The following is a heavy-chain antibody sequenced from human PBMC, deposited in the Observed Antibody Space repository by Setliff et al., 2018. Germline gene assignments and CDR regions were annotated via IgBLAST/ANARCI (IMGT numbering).Heavy chain of an antibody. J-gene: IGHJ4*02. CDR1: GYTFTNYG. V-gene: IGHV1-18*01. CDR2: INNYNTNT. Sequence: GASVKVSCKTSGYTFTNYGITWVRQAPGQGLEWMGWINNYNTNTNYAQKLQGRVAMTTDTSTSTAYMELRSLRTGDSAVYYCARINFYVSSGHYYAPDYWGQGTLVTVSS. D-gene: IGHD3-22*01. CDR3: ARINFYVSSGHYYAPDY.